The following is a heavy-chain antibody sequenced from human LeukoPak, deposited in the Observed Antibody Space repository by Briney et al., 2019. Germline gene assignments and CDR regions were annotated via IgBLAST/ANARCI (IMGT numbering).Heavy chain of an antibody. V-gene: IGHV4-59*12. CDR3: ARLYGNFQNYYDY. Sequence: PSETLSLTCTVSGGSISSYYWSWIRQPPGKGLEWIGYIYRSGSTNYNPSLRGRVTIPVDTSKNHFSVKLTSVTTADTAVYYCARLYGNFQNYYDYWGQGTLVTVSS. D-gene: IGHD1-7*01. J-gene: IGHJ4*02. CDR2: IYRSGST. CDR1: GGSISSYY.